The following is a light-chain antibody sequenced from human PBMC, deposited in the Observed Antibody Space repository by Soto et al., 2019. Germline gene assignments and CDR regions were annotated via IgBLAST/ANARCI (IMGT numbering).Light chain of an antibody. V-gene: IGKV2-28*01. CDR1: QSLLHSNGYDY. CDR2: LGS. Sequence: DIVMTQSPLSLPVTPGEPASISCRSSQSLLHSNGYDYLDWYLQKPGQSPQLLIYLGSNRASGVPDRFSGSGSGTDFTLKISRVEAEDVGIYSGMQALQTPWTFGQGTKVKIK. CDR3: MQALQTPWT. J-gene: IGKJ1*01.